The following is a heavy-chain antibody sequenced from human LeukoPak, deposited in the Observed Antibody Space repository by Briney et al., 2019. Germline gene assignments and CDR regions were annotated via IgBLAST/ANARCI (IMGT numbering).Heavy chain of an antibody. J-gene: IGHJ6*03. CDR3: ARDYYYMDV. CDR1: GYTFTSYG. CDR2: ISAYNGNT. V-gene: IGHV1-18*01. Sequence: ASVKVSCKASGYTFTSYGISWVRQAPGQGLEWMGWISAYNGNTNYAQKLQGRVTMATDTSTSTAHMELRSLRSDDTAVYYCARDYYYMDVWGKGTTVTISS.